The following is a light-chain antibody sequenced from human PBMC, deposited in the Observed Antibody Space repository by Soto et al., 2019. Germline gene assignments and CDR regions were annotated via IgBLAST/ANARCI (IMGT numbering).Light chain of an antibody. CDR2: GAS. V-gene: IGKV3-15*01. J-gene: IGKJ1*01. Sequence: EIVMTQSPATLSGSPGERATLSCRASQSISRNLVWYQQKPGQAPRLLIYGASTRATGIPTRFSGSGSGTEFTLTTSSLQSEDFATYYCQQYNSYWTLGQGTKVDI. CDR3: QQYNSYWT. CDR1: QSISRN.